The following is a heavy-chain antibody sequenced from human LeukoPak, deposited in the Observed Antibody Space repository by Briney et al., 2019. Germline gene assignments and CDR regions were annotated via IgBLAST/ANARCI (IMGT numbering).Heavy chain of an antibody. CDR2: IRYTSET. CDR1: GFIFSQYS. D-gene: IGHD5-12*01. CDR3: ARDAGNSAYGCDV. Sequence: GGSLRLSCAASGFIFSQYSMNWVRQAPGKGLEWVSHIRYTSETFYADSVKGRFTISRDVARNSLYLQMNSLRVEDTAIYYCARDAGNSAYGCDVWGQGTLVTVSS. V-gene: IGHV3-48*01. J-gene: IGHJ4*02.